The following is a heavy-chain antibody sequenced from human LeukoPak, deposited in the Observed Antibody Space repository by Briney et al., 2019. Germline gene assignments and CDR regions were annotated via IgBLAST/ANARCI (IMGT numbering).Heavy chain of an antibody. V-gene: IGHV4-39*07. CDR2: IYYSGST. J-gene: IGHJ6*02. D-gene: IGHD7-27*01. Sequence: SETLSLTCTVSGGSISSSSYYWGWIRQPPGKGLEWIGSIYYSGSTYYNPSLKSRVTISVDTSKNQFSLKLSSVTAADTAVYYCARVTWGYYYYGMDVWGQGTTVTVSS. CDR1: GGSISSSSYY. CDR3: ARVTWGYYYYGMDV.